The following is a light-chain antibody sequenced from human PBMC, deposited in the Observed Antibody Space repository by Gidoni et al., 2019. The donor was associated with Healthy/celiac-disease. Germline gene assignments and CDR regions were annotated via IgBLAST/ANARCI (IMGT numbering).Light chain of an antibody. CDR2: DVS. Sequence: QSALTQPASQSGSPGQSITISCTGTSSDVGCYTDVSCYQQHPNKAPKLMIYDVSNRPSGFSNLFSGSKSGNTAALTISGLQAEDEADYYCSSYTSSSTRLFGGGTKLTVL. CDR3: SSYTSSSTRL. J-gene: IGLJ2*01. V-gene: IGLV2-14*01. CDR1: SSDVGCYTD.